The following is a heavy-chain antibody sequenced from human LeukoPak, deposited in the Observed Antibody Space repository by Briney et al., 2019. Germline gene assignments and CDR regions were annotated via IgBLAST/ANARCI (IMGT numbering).Heavy chain of an antibody. CDR3: ARGTEVPSYWLRRKWELLKGGRIRYYYYYMDV. CDR2: MNPNSGNT. J-gene: IGHJ6*03. CDR1: GYTFTSYD. V-gene: IGHV1-8*01. D-gene: IGHD1-26*01. Sequence: ASVKVSCKASGYTFTSYDINWVRQATGQGLEWMGWMNPNSGNTGYAQKFQGRVTMTRNTSISTAYMELSSLRSEDTAVYYCARGTEVPSYWLRRKWELLKGGRIRYYYYYMDVWGKGTTVTVSS.